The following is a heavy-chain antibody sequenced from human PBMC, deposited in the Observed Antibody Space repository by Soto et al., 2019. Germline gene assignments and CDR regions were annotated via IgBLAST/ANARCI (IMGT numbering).Heavy chain of an antibody. D-gene: IGHD6-19*01. CDR1: GFTFSNFA. CDR2: IRGSGGGT. J-gene: IGHJ4*02. CDR3: AREGIAVSGLDY. V-gene: IGHV3-23*01. Sequence: GGSLRLSCAASGFTFSNFAMTWVRQAPGKGLEWVSVIRGSGGGTYYADSVKGRFTISRDNSKNMLYLQMNSLRAEDTAIYYCAREGIAVSGLDYRGQGTLVTVSS.